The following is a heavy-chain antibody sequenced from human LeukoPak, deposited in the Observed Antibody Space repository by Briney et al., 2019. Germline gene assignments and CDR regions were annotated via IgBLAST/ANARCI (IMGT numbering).Heavy chain of an antibody. CDR1: GFTFSSFS. CDR3: AKGRGSPYYFEY. Sequence: GGSLRLSCAASGFTFSSFSMTGVRQAPGKGQEWISAISGSGACPYYASSVQGQVTISRDNSKNTLYLQMNSLRPEDTAVYYCAKGRGSPYYFEYWGQGTLVTVSS. J-gene: IGHJ4*02. V-gene: IGHV3-23*01. D-gene: IGHD1-26*01. CDR2: ISGSGACP.